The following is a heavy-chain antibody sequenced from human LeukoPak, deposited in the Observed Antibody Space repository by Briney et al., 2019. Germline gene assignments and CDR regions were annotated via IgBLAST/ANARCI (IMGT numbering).Heavy chain of an antibody. CDR2: INHDGNT. J-gene: IGHJ2*01. Sequence: SETLSLTCAVYGGSFSGYYWGWIRQPPGKGLEWIGEINHDGNTYYNPSLKSRVTISVDTSKNQFSLKLISVTAAGTAVYYCARGRGPAARSLSLWGRGTLVTVSS. CDR3: ARGRGPAARSLSL. D-gene: IGHD2-2*01. V-gene: IGHV4-34*01. CDR1: GGSFSGYY.